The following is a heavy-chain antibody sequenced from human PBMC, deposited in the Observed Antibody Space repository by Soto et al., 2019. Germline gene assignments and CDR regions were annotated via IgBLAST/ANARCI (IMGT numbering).Heavy chain of an antibody. CDR2: ISGYRSLT. CDR3: ARATIAQGVRPYSYDMDV. V-gene: IGHV1-18*01. CDR1: GYTFTNNG. Sequence: QVQLVQSGAELKKQGASVKVSCTTSGYTFTNNGVSWVRQAPGQGLEWMVWISGYRSLTNYAPRFQGRVTMTTDSSTGTAYMELRRLTSDVTTIFYCARATIAQGVRPYSYDMDVWGTGTTVTVSS. J-gene: IGHJ6*03. D-gene: IGHD6-13*01.